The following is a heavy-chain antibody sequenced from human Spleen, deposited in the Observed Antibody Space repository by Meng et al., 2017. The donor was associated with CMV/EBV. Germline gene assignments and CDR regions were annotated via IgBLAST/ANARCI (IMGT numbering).Heavy chain of an antibody. J-gene: IGHJ2*01. CDR2: ISNDGSKT. CDR3: ARGPATSTTLYCASTICYYWYFDL. D-gene: IGHD2-2*01. CDR1: GFTSSSYA. V-gene: IGHV3-30*04. Sequence: GGSLRLSCAASGFTSSSYALHWVRQAPGKGLEWVALISNDGSKTYYADSVKGRFTISRDNSKNTLYLQVNSLRAEDTAVYYCARGPATSTTLYCASTICYYWYFDLWGRGTPVTVSS.